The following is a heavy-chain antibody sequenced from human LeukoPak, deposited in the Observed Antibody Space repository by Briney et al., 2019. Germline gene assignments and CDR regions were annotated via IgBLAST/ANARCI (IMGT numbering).Heavy chain of an antibody. CDR3: AKVIGYCSSTSCSLFDDAFDV. CDR2: ISGDAGST. CDR1: GFSFDDYA. J-gene: IGHJ3*01. V-gene: IGHV3-43*02. D-gene: IGHD2-2*03. Sequence: PGGSLRLSCAASGFSFDDYAMHWVRQAPWKGLEWVSLISGDAGSTYYADSVRGRFSISRDNSKNSLFLQMNSLRTEDTAFYFCAKVIGYCSSTSCSLFDDAFDVWGQGTMVTVSS.